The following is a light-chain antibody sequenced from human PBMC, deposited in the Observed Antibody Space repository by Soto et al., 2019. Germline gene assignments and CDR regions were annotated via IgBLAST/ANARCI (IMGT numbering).Light chain of an antibody. CDR2: DVS. Sequence: ALTQPASVSGSPGQSITISCTGTSSDVGGYNYVSWYQQYPGKAPKLMIYDVSNRPSGVSNRFSGSKSGNTASLTISGLQAEDEADYYCSSYTSSSTPHVVFGGGTKLTVL. CDR1: SSDVGGYNY. J-gene: IGLJ2*01. V-gene: IGLV2-14*01. CDR3: SSYTSSSTPHVV.